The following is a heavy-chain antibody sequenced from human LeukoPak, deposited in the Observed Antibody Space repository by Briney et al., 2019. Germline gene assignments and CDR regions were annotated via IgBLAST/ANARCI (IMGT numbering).Heavy chain of an antibody. D-gene: IGHD3-3*01. CDR3: AKDLDAVSDFLGFDP. CDR2: ISSSSSYI. CDR1: GFTFSSYS. J-gene: IGHJ5*02. V-gene: IGHV3-21*04. Sequence: GGSLRLSCAASGFTFSSYSMNWVRQAPGKGLEWVSSISSSSSYIYYADSVKGRFTISRDNAKNSLYLQMNSLRAEDTAVYYCAKDLDAVSDFLGFDPWGQGTLVTVSS.